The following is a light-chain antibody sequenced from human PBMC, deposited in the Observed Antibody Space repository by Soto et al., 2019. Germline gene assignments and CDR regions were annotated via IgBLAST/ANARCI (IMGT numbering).Light chain of an antibody. Sequence: VLTQSPATLCVSPGERVTLSCRASQSVSSNLAWYQQKPGQAPRLLTYGASSRATGIPDRFSGSGSGTDFTLTIRSLEPEDFAVYYCQQRSNWPPITFGQGTQREIK. CDR2: GAS. V-gene: IGKV3-11*01. CDR3: QQRSNWPPIT. J-gene: IGKJ5*01. CDR1: QSVSSN.